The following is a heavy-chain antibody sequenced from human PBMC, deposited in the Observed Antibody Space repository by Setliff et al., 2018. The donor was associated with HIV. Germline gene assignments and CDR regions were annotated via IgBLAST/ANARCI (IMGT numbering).Heavy chain of an antibody. Sequence: SETLSLTCTVSGGSISSSNYFGGWIRQPPGKGLEWIASIYYSGSTYYNPSLRSRVTISVDTSKNQFSLKLSSVTAADTAVYYCARDNSYYYGSGSHYWYGMDVWGQGTTVTVSS. J-gene: IGHJ6*01. V-gene: IGHV4-39*07. CDR1: GGSISSSNYF. CDR2: IYYSGST. CDR3: ARDNSYYYGSGSHYWYGMDV. D-gene: IGHD3-10*01.